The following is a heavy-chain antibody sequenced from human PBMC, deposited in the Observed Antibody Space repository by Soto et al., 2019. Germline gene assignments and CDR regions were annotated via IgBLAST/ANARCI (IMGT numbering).Heavy chain of an antibody. CDR3: ARAPLGYCSSTSCYSNNWFDP. D-gene: IGHD2-2*01. J-gene: IGHJ5*02. CDR2: MNPNSGNT. Sequence: QVQLVQSGAEVKKPGASVKVSCKASGYTFTSYDINWVRQATGQGLEWMGWMNPNSGNTGYVQKFQGRVTMTRNTSISTAYMELSSLRSEDTAVYYCARAPLGYCSSTSCYSNNWFDPWGQGTLVTVSS. V-gene: IGHV1-8*01. CDR1: GYTFTSYD.